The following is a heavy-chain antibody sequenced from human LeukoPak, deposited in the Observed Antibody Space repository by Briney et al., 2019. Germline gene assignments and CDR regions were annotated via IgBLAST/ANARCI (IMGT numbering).Heavy chain of an antibody. CDR2: IDPDDSGS. J-gene: IGHJ1*01. V-gene: IGHV3-74*01. D-gene: IGHD3-22*01. CDR3: AADRERDPSCYYLV. Sequence: GGSLRHSCAASGFTFSSYWMHWVRQAPGEGLVWVSRIDPDDSGSTYADSVKGRFTISRDNAKNTLWLQMNSLRAEDSAVYYCAADRERDPSCYYLVGGQGTLITVSS. CDR1: GFTFSSYW.